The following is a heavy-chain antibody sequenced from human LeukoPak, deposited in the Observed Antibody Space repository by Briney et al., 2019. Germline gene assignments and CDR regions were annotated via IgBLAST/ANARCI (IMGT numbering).Heavy chain of an antibody. CDR1: GGSIRSYY. CDR2: IFYSGTT. CDR3: AREGGYYYDSSGYYDY. V-gene: IGHV4-59*01. J-gene: IGHJ4*02. D-gene: IGHD3-22*01. Sequence: PSETLSLTCTVSGGSIRSYYWSWIRQPPGKGLEWVGYIFYSGTTDSNPSLKSRVTISVDTSKNQFSLKLSSVTAADTAVYYCAREGGYYYDSSGYYDYWGQGTLVTVSS.